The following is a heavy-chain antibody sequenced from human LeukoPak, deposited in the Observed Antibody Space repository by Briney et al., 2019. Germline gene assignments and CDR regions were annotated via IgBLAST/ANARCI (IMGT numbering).Heavy chain of an antibody. CDR1: GVALSSYH. Sequence: SETLSLTCTVSGVALSSYHWSWIRQSPGRGLEWLGHISYRGNTDYNPALKSRVTISVDMFYNQFSLKLSSVTAADTAVYYCAGTYYFDSSGHYFGGNGFDIWGQGTMVTVSS. V-gene: IGHV4-59*12. D-gene: IGHD3-22*01. CDR3: AGTYYFDSSGHYFGGNGFDI. J-gene: IGHJ3*02. CDR2: ISYRGNT.